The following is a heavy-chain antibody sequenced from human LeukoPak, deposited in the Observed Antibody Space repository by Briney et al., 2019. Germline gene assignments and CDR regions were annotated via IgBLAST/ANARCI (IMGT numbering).Heavy chain of an antibody. CDR3: ARDQGGSGSYYNGFDY. CDR1: GGSISSYY. V-gene: IGHV4-59*01. D-gene: IGHD3-10*01. CDR2: IYYSGST. Sequence: SETLSLTCTVSGGSISSYYWSWIRQPPGKGLEWIGYIYYSGSTNYNPSLKSRVTISVDTSKNQFSLKLSSVTAADTAVYYCARDQGGSGSYYNGFDYWGRGTLVTVSS. J-gene: IGHJ4*02.